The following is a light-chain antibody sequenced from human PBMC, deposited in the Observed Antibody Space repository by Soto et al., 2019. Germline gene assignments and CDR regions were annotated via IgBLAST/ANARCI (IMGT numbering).Light chain of an antibody. V-gene: IGKV1-39*01. CDR2: AIS. CDR3: QQSYSTPYT. J-gene: IGKJ2*01. CDR1: QSITNY. Sequence: DMQRTQSPSSLSASVGDRVTITCRASQSITNYLNWYQQKPGKAPKLLMYAISTLQSGVPSRFGGSGSGTEFTLTISNLQPDDFATYYCQQSYSTPYTFGQGT.